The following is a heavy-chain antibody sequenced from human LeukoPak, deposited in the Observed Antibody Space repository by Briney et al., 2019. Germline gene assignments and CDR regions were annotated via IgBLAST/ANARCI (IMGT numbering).Heavy chain of an antibody. CDR1: GGTFSSYA. CDR3: ARAPRDYYDSSGSDAFDI. Sequence: ASAKVSCKASGGTFSSYAISWVRQAPGQGLEWMGWINPNSGGTNYAQKFQGWVTVTRDTSISTAYMELSRLRSDDTAVYYCARAPRDYYDSSGSDAFDIWGQGTMVTVSS. V-gene: IGHV1-2*04. D-gene: IGHD3-22*01. J-gene: IGHJ3*02. CDR2: INPNSGGT.